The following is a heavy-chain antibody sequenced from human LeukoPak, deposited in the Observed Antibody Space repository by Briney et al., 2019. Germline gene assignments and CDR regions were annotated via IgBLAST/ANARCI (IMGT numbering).Heavy chain of an antibody. V-gene: IGHV4-59*12. CDR3: ARDKTSLWFGDAN. Sequence: PSETLSLTCTVSGGSITTYYWSWIRQPPGKGLEWIGYIYYGGTTNYNPSLKSRVTISVDTPKNQFSLKLSSVTAADTAVYYCARDKTSLWFGDANWGQGTLVTVSS. D-gene: IGHD3-10*01. J-gene: IGHJ4*02. CDR1: GGSITTYY. CDR2: IYYGGTT.